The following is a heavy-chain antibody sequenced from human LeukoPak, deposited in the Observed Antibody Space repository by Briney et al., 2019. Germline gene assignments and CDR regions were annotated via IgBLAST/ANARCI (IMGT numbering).Heavy chain of an antibody. CDR1: SDSISPYY. CDR2: VYYSGST. V-gene: IGHV4-59*01. J-gene: IGHJ4*02. CDR3: ARSEEMAALFDY. D-gene: IGHD5-24*01. Sequence: PSETLSLTCTVSSDSISPYYWSWIRQSPGTGLEWIGCVYYSGSTTYNPSLKSRVTIPIDTSKNQFSLKLTSVTAADTAMYYCARSEEMAALFDYWGQGTLVTVSS.